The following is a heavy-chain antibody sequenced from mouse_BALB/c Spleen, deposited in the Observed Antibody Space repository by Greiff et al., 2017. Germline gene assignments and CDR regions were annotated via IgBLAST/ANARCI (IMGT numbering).Heavy chain of an antibody. CDR3: ARALSLRPIFAY. V-gene: IGHV5-9-4*01. Sequence: EVQGVESGGGLVKPGGSLKLSCAASGFTFSSYAMSWVRQSPEKRLEWVAEISSCGSYTYYPDTVTGRFTISRDNAKNTLYLEMSSLRSEDTAMCYCARALSLRPIFAYWGQGTLVTVSA. D-gene: IGHD1-1*01. CDR2: ISSCGSYT. CDR1: GFTFSSYA. J-gene: IGHJ3*01.